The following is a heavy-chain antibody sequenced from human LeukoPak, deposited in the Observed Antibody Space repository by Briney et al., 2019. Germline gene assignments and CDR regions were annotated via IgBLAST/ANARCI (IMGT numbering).Heavy chain of an antibody. CDR1: GYSISSGYY. D-gene: IGHD1-26*01. V-gene: IGHV4-38-2*02. CDR2: IYHSGST. J-gene: IGHJ4*02. Sequence: SETLSLTCTVSGYSISSGYYWGWIRQPPGKGLEWIGSIYHSGSTYYNPSLKSRVTISVDTSKNQFSLKLSSVTVADTAVYYCAREVVERWELGVDYWGQGTLVTVSS. CDR3: AREVVERWELGVDY.